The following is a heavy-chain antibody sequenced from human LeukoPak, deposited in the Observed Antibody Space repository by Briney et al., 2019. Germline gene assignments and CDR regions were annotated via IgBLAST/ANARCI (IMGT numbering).Heavy chain of an antibody. V-gene: IGHV4-61*02. CDR3: ARHYCGGDCYSRWYFDL. CDR2: VYSSGST. D-gene: IGHD2-21*02. Sequence: TSQTLSLTCTVSGGSISSVGYYWSWIRQLPGKGLEWIGRVYSSGSTNYNPSLKSRVTMSVDTSKNQFSLKLSSVTAADTAVYYCARHYCGGDCYSRWYFDLWGRGTLVTVSS. CDR1: GGSISSVGYY. J-gene: IGHJ2*01.